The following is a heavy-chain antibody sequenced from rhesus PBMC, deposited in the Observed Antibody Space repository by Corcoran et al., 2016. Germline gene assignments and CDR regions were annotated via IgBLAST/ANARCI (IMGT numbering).Heavy chain of an antibody. V-gene: IGHV3S25*01. CDR1: GFTFSSSW. D-gene: IGHD6-25*01. CDR2: INSGRGST. Sequence: EVQLVESGGGLAKPGGSLRLSCAASGFTFSSSWRNWVRQAPGKGLGGVSAINSGRGSTYYADSVKGRFTISRDNSKNTLSLQMNSLRAEDTAVYYCAKDKGIAAAYFDYWGQGVLVTVSS. CDR3: AKDKGIAAAYFDY. J-gene: IGHJ4*01.